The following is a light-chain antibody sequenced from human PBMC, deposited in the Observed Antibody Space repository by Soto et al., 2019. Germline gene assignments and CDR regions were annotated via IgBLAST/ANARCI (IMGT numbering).Light chain of an antibody. CDR1: SSNIGNQY. CDR3: GAWDSSLSAYV. Sequence: QSVLTQPPSVSAAPGQKVTISCSGSSSNIGNQYVYWYQQLPRTAPKLLIYDNDKRPSGIPDRFSGSQSGTSATLGITGLQTGDEADYYCGAWDSSLSAYVFGTGTKVTVL. V-gene: IGLV1-51*01. J-gene: IGLJ1*01. CDR2: DND.